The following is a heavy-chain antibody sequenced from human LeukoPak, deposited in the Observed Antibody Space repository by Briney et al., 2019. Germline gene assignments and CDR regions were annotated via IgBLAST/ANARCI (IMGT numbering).Heavy chain of an antibody. CDR3: ARRPNHYDTSGYDY. V-gene: IGHV1-18*01. J-gene: IGHJ4*02. CDR2: IGTYHGNT. Sequence: ASVKVSCKASGYTFTTAGIGWVRQAPGQVLEWMGWIGTYHGNTNYAQIFQDRVTLTTDTSTSTAYMELRRLRSDDTAVYYCARRPNHYDTSGYDYWGQGTLVTVPS. CDR1: GYTFTTAG. D-gene: IGHD3-22*01.